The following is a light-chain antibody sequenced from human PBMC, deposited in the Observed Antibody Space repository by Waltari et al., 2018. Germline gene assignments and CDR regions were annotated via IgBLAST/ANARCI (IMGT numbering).Light chain of an antibody. CDR1: GSNIGAGYD. V-gene: IGLV1-40*01. Sequence: QSVLTQPPSVSGAPGQRVTISCTRSGSNIGAGYDVHWYQQLPRAAPKLLIYGSTSRPLGVPARFFGSTSGTSASLAIIGLQAEDEADYYCQSYDTSLSVVFGGGTKLTVL. CDR2: GST. J-gene: IGLJ3*02. CDR3: QSYDTSLSVV.